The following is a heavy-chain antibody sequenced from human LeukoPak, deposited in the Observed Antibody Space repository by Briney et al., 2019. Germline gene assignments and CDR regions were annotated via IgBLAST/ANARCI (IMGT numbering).Heavy chain of an antibody. CDR1: GFTFSSHW. D-gene: IGHD3-10*01. CDR2: INSDGSST. CDR3: ATTVGYGSIMDYYYGMDV. V-gene: IGHV3-74*01. Sequence: GGSLRLSCAASGFTFSSHWMHWVRQAPGKGLVWVSRINSDGSSTTYADSVKGRFTISRDNAKNTLYLQMNSLRAEDTAVYYCATTVGYGSIMDYYYGMDVWGQGTTVTVSS. J-gene: IGHJ6*02.